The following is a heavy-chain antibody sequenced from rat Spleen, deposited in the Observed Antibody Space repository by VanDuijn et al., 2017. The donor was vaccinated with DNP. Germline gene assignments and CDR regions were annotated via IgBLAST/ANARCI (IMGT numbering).Heavy chain of an antibody. D-gene: IGHD1-10*01. Sequence: QVQLKELGPGLVQPSRTLSLTCTVSGFSLTSYGVSWVRQPPGKGLEWIAAIWSGGSTDYNSTLRSRLTITRDTSKGQVFLKMNSVQTEDTAMYFCARGNNRDHWGQGVMVTVSS. V-gene: IGHV2S8*01. CDR2: IWSGGST. CDR1: GFSLTSYG. J-gene: IGHJ2*01. CDR3: ARGNNRDH.